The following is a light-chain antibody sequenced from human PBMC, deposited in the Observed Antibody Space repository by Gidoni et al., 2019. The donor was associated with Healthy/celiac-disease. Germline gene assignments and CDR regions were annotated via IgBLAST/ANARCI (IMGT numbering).Light chain of an antibody. V-gene: IGKV3-15*01. CDR1: QSVSSN. CDR2: GAS. Sequence: EIVMTQSPATLSVSPGERATLSCRASQSVSSNLAWYQQKPGQAPRLLIYGASTRATGIPARFSGSGSRTEFTLTISSLQSEDFAVYYCQQYNNWPLRTFGQGTKVETK. J-gene: IGKJ1*01. CDR3: QQYNNWPLRT.